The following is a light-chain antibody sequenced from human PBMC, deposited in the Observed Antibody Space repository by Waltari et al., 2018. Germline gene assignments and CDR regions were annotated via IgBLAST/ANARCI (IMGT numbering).Light chain of an antibody. J-gene: IGLJ2*01. CDR2: ATS. V-gene: IGLV7-46*01. Sequence: QAVVTQEPSLTVSPGGTVTLTCASSTGPVTRGHYPYWFQQTPGQAPRTLIYATSNKHTCTPVRFSGSLLGGKAALTLSGAQPEDEADYYCLISFGGAEEICGGGTKLTVL. CDR1: TGPVTRGHY. CDR3: LISFGGAEEI.